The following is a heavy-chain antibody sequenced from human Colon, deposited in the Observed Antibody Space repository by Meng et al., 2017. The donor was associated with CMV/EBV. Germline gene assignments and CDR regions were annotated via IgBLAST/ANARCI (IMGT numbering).Heavy chain of an antibody. V-gene: IGHV3-11*01. D-gene: IGHD2-21*01. CDR2: ISGGSGTI. Sequence: GESLKISCAASGFKFSEFYMGWIRQAPGKGLEWVSYISGGSGTIYYADSVEGRFTISRDNAKKSLYLQIDSLRAEDTALYYCARRRLYCDGSGCLHYYFDSMGQGTLVTVSS. CDR1: GFKFSEFY. J-gene: IGHJ4*02. CDR3: ARRRLYCDGSGCLHYYFDS.